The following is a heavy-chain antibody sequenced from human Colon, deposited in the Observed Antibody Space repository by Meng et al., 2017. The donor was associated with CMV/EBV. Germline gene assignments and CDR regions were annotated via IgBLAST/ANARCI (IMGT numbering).Heavy chain of an antibody. CDR3: ARSGSYTEWYFDL. CDR1: GYTFTDYY. D-gene: IGHD1-26*01. V-gene: IGHV1-2*02. Sequence: ASVKVSCKASGYTFTDYYIHWVRQAPGQGLEWMGWTNPHSGGTNFAQKFQGRVTMTRDTSISIVYMELSRLRSDGTAVYYCARSGSYTEWYFDLWGRGTLVTVSS. J-gene: IGHJ2*01. CDR2: TNPHSGGT.